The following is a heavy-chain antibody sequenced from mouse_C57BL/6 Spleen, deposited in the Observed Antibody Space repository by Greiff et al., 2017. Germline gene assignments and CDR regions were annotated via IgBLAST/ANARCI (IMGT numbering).Heavy chain of an antibody. Sequence: EVQLQESGPGLVKPSQSLSLTCSVTGYSITSGYYWNWIRQFPGNKLEWMGYISYDGSNNYNPSLKNRISITRDTSKNQFYLKLNSVTTEDTATYYCARDRMPTHNYFGCWGQGTTLTVSS. CDR1: GYSITSGYY. V-gene: IGHV3-6*01. D-gene: IGHD6-5*01. CDR2: ISYDGSN. CDR3: ARDRMPTHNYFGC. J-gene: IGHJ2*01.